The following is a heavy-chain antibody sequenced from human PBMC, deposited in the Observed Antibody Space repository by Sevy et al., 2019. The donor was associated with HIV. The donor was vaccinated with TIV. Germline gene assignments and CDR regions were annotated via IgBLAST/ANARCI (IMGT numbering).Heavy chain of an antibody. D-gene: IGHD5-18*01. V-gene: IGHV3-21*01. Sequence: GGSLRLSCVASGFTFSTYAMNWVRQAPGKGLEWVSSITSSSSYIYYAHSVKGRFTISRDNAKNSLYLQMNSLRAEDTAVYYCARDTAMAAYFDYWGPGTLVTVSS. J-gene: IGHJ4*02. CDR2: ITSSSSYI. CDR3: ARDTAMAAYFDY. CDR1: GFTFSTYA.